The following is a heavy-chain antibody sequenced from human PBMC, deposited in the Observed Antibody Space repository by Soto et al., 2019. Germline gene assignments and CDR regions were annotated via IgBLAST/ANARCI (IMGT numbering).Heavy chain of an antibody. CDR1: GSTFTSYG. J-gene: IGHJ4*02. V-gene: IGHV1-18*01. D-gene: IGHD4-4*01. CDR3: ARDYTGYSNTLFDY. CDR2: ISAYNGNT. Sequence: ASVKVSCKASGSTFTSYGISWVRQAPGQGLEWMGWISAYNGNTNYAQKLQGRVTMTTDTSTSTAYMELRSLRSDDTAVYYCARDYTGYSNTLFDYWGQGTLVTVSS.